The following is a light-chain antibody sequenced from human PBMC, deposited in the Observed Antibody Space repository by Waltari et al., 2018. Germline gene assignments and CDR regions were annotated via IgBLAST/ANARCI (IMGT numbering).Light chain of an antibody. Sequence: DIQMTQSPSTLSASMGDRVTITCRASQTVNSWLAWYQQKPGQAPKLLIYKTSALESGVPSRFRGSGSATEFTLTISSLQPDDFATYYCQQYNSYPYTFGQGTNLEI. CDR3: QQYNSYPYT. CDR2: KTS. CDR1: QTVNSW. V-gene: IGKV1-5*03. J-gene: IGKJ2*01.